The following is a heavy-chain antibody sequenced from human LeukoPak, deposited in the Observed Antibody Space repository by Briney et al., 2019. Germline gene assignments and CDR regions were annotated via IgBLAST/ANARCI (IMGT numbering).Heavy chain of an antibody. CDR3: AKDRCSNGIGCFYYYMDV. J-gene: IGHJ6*03. CDR2: IRYDGSNK. D-gene: IGHD2-8*01. V-gene: IGHV3-30*02. Sequence: GGSLRLSCAASGFTFSSYGMHWVRQAPGKGLEWVAFIRYDGSNKYYADSVKGRFTISRDNSKNTLYLQMNSLRAEDTAVYYCAKDRCSNGIGCFYYYMDVWGKGTTVTISS. CDR1: GFTFSSYG.